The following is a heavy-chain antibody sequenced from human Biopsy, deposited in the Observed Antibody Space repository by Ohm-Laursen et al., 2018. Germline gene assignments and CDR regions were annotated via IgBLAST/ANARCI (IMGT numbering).Heavy chain of an antibody. CDR1: GFGVNTYG. CDR2: TSYDGNKK. D-gene: IGHD3-16*01. J-gene: IGHJ3*01. Sequence: SLRLSCAASGFGVNTYGMHWVRQAPGKGLEWVAVTSYDGNKKYFADSVKGRFTISRDNSKSTLYLQMNSLRAEDTAVYHCANSIVPIYYDVTGEGAFDVWGQGTMVTVSS. CDR3: ANSIVPIYYDVTGEGAFDV. V-gene: IGHV3-30*18.